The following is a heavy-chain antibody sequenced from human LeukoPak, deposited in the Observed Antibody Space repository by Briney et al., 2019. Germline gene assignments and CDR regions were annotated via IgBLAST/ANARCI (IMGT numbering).Heavy chain of an antibody. D-gene: IGHD3-10*01. Sequence: SETLSLTCTVSGGSISSGSYYWSWIRQPAGKGLEWIGRIYTSGSTNYNPSLKSRVTMSVDTSKNQFSLKLSSVTAADTAVYYCARGVRGVIRFDYWGQGTLVTVSS. CDR2: IYTSGST. CDR3: ARGVRGVIRFDY. CDR1: GGSISSGSYY. J-gene: IGHJ4*02. V-gene: IGHV4-61*02.